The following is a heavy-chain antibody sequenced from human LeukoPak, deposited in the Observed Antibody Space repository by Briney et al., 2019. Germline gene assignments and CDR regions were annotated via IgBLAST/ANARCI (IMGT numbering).Heavy chain of an antibody. J-gene: IGHJ5*02. CDR2: INTKSGRT. Sequence: AASVKVSCKTSGYSFTDYYIHWVRQAPGQGLEWMGWINTKSGRTSSARKFQGRVTMTRDPSITTVYMDMAWLTSDDTAIYFYARADFIDAGPYLIGPWGQGTLVTVSS. D-gene: IGHD3-3*01. V-gene: IGHV1-2*02. CDR3: ARADFIDAGPYLIGP. CDR1: GYSFTDYY.